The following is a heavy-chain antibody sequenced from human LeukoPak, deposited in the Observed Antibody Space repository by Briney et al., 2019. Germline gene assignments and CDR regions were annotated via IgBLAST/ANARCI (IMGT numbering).Heavy chain of an antibody. J-gene: IGHJ3*01. Sequence: PGGSLRLSCAASGFIVSANYMSWVRQAPGKGLEWVSVIYSGGTTYYADSVKGRFTISRDNSKNTLYLQMNSLRAEDTAVYYCARDLTADSYAFDAWGQGTMVTVSS. CDR3: ARDLTADSYAFDA. D-gene: IGHD2-21*02. CDR2: IYSGGTT. CDR1: GFIVSANY. V-gene: IGHV3-53*01.